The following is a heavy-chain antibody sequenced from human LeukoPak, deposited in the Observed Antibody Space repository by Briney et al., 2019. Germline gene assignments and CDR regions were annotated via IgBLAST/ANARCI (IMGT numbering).Heavy chain of an antibody. CDR1: GGSISSYC. V-gene: IGHV4-59*01. Sequence: SETLSLTCTVSGGSISSYCWSWVRHPPGKGVEWFGYIYYGGSTNYNPSLRSRVTISADTSKNQFSLKLSSVSAADTAVYYCARDLYDSSGGAFDIWGEGTMVTV. CDR3: ARDLYDSSGGAFDI. CDR2: IYYGGST. D-gene: IGHD3-22*01. J-gene: IGHJ3*02.